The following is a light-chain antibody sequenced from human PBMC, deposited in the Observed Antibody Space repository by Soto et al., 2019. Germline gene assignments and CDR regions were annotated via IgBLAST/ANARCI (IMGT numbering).Light chain of an antibody. J-gene: IGKJ5*01. CDR1: QGISSW. Sequence: DIQMTQSPSSVSASVGDRVTITCRASQGISSWVAWYQQKPGKAPKLLIYAASSLQGGVPSRFSGSGSGTDFTLTITSLQPEDFATYYCQQTNTFPSTFGQGTRLEIK. CDR3: QQTNTFPST. V-gene: IGKV1D-12*01. CDR2: AAS.